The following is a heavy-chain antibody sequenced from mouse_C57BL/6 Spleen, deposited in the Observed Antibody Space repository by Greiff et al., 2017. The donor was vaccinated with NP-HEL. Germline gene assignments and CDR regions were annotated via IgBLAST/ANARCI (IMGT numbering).Heavy chain of an antibody. D-gene: IGHD2-3*01. CDR1: GYTFTSYW. CDR3: ARSLYDGYPYYFDY. CDR2: IYPSDSET. J-gene: IGHJ2*01. Sequence: QVQLQQPGAELVRPGSSVKLSCKASGYTFTSYWMDWVKQRPGQGLEWIGNIYPSDSETHYNQKFKDKATLTVDKSSSTAYMQLSSLTSEDSAVYYCARSLYDGYPYYFDYWGQGTTLTVSS. V-gene: IGHV1-61*01.